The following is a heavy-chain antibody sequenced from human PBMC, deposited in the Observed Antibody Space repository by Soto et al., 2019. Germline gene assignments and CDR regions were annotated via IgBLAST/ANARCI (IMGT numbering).Heavy chain of an antibody. J-gene: IGHJ6*03. CDR2: MNPNSGNT. Sequence: ASVKVSCKASGYTFTSYDINWVRQATGQGLEWMGWMNPNSGNTGYAQKFQGRVTMTRNTSISTAYMELSSLRSEDTAVYYCARGDRKRLKTGYYTRPLKYYYYYMDVWGKGTTVTVSS. D-gene: IGHD3-9*01. V-gene: IGHV1-8*01. CDR1: GYTFTSYD. CDR3: ARGDRKRLKTGYYTRPLKYYYYYMDV.